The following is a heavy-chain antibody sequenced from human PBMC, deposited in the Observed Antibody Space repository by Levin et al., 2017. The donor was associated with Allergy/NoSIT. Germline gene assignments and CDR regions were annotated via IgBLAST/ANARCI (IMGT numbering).Heavy chain of an antibody. D-gene: IGHD5-24*01. CDR1: GYNFIAYW. CDR3: PRRPAERAITHFGY. Sequence: GESLKISCTVSGYNFIAYWIGWVRQMPGKGLEYMGLIYPGDSHTRYSSSFQGQVTISADKSISTAYLLWSSLKASDTAMYFCPRRPAERAITHFGYWGQGTLVTVSS. CDR2: IYPGDSHT. V-gene: IGHV5-51*01. J-gene: IGHJ4*02.